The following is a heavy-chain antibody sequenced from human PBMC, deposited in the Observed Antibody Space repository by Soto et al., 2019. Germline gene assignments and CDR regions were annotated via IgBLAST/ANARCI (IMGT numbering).Heavy chain of an antibody. D-gene: IGHD2-15*01. CDR1: GGTFSSYA. V-gene: IGHV1-69*06. J-gene: IGHJ5*02. CDR3: ASRGYCSGGSCSTGTGVFDP. CDR2: IIPIFGTA. Sequence: QVQLVQSGAEVKKPGSSVKVSCKASGGTFSSYAISWVRQAPGQGLEWMGGIIPIFGTANYAQKFQGRVTITADKSTSTAYMELGSQRSEDTAVYYCASRGYCSGGSCSTGTGVFDPWGKGTLVSVAS.